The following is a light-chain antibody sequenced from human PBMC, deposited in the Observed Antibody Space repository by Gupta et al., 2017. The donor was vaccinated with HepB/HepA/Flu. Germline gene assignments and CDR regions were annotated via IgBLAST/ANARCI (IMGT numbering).Light chain of an antibody. CDR2: LGS. V-gene: IGKV2-28*01. Sequence: DIVMTQARLSLPVTPGEPASISCRSSQILLHSNGYNYLDWYLQEPGQSPQLLIYLGSNRASGVPDRFSGSGSGRDFTLKISRVEAEDVGVYYCRRALQTLWTFGQGTKVEIK. CDR1: QILLHSNGYNY. J-gene: IGKJ1*01. CDR3: RRALQTLWT.